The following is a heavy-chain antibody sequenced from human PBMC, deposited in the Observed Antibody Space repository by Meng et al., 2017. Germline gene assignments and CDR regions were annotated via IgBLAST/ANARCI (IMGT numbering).Heavy chain of an antibody. CDR3: ARDGGLVRGVIIGSPRNYFDY. CDR2: IWYDRSNK. J-gene: IGHJ4*02. V-gene: IGHV3-33*01. Sequence: GESLKISCAASGFTFSSYGMHWVRQAPGKGLEWVAVIWYDRSNKYYADSVKGRFTISRDNSKNTLYLQMNSLRAEDTAVYYCARDGGLVRGVIIGSPRNYFDYWGQGTLVTVSS. CDR1: GFTFSSYG. D-gene: IGHD3-10*01.